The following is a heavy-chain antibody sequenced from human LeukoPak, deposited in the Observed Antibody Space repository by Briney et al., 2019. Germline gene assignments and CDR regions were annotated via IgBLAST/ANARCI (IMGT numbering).Heavy chain of an antibody. J-gene: IGHJ4*02. D-gene: IGHD5-12*01. V-gene: IGHV3-74*01. CDR3: ARDRSGYDFDY. Sequence: GGSLRLSCAASGFTFSSAWINWVRQAPGKGLVWVSRINSDGSSTSYADSVKGRFTISRDNAKNTLYLQMNSLRAEDTAVYYCARDRSGYDFDYWGQGTLVTVSS. CDR1: GFTFSSAW. CDR2: INSDGSST.